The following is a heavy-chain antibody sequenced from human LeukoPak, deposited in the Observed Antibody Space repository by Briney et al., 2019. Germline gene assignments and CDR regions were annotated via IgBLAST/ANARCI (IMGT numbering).Heavy chain of an antibody. J-gene: IGHJ4*02. D-gene: IGHD1-26*01. CDR2: ISGSGGST. CDR3: AKDYSGSYYGLFDY. Sequence: PGGSLRLSCAASGFTFSSYAMSWVRQAPGKGLEWVSAISGSGGSTYYADSVKGRFTISRDNSENTLYLQMNSLRAEDTAVYYCAKDYSGSYYGLFDYWGQGTLVTVSS. V-gene: IGHV3-23*01. CDR1: GFTFSSYA.